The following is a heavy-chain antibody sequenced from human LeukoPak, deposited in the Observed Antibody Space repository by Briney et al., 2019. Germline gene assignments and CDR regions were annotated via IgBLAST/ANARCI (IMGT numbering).Heavy chain of an antibody. D-gene: IGHD4-11*01. CDR3: ARDPRATYSNYVGYYYYGMDV. CDR2: MNPNSGNT. CDR1: GYTFTSYD. Sequence: GASVKVSCKASGYTFTSYDINWVRQATGQGLEWMGWMNPNSGNTGYAQKFQGRVTMTRNTSISTAYMELSSLRSEDTAVYYCARDPRATYSNYVGYYYYGMDVWGQGTTVTVSS. J-gene: IGHJ6*02. V-gene: IGHV1-8*01.